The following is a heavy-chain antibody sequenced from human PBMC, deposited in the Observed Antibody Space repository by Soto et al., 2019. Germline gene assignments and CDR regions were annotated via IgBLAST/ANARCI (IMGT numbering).Heavy chain of an antibody. V-gene: IGHV4-39*01. CDR1: GGSISSSSYY. CDR3: ARNAYQLPNFSYYYGMDV. CDR2: IYYSGST. D-gene: IGHD2-2*01. J-gene: IGHJ6*02. Sequence: SETLSLTCTVSGGSISSSSYYWGWIRQPPGKGLEWIGSIYYSGSTYYNPSLKSRVTISVDTSKNQFSLKLSSVTAADTAVYYCARNAYQLPNFSYYYGMDVWGQGTTVTVSS.